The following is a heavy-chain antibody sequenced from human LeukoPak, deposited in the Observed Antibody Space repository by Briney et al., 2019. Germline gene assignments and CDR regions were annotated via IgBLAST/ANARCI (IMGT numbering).Heavy chain of an antibody. CDR3: ASGRIAAAGTRFPFDY. Sequence: SVKVSCKASGGTFSSYAISWVRQAPGQGLEWMGGIIPIFGTANYAQKFQGRVTITADKSTSTAYMELSSLRSEDTAVYYCASGRIAAAGTRFPFDYWGQGTLVTVSS. J-gene: IGHJ4*02. CDR1: GGTFSSYA. D-gene: IGHD6-13*01. CDR2: IIPIFGTA. V-gene: IGHV1-69*06.